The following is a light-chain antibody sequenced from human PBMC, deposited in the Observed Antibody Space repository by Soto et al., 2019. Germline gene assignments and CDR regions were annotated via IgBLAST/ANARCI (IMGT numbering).Light chain of an antibody. CDR1: QSISSW. Sequence: DIQMTQSPSTLSASVGDRVTITCRASQSISSWLAWYQQKPGKAPKLLIYDASSLESGVPSRFSGSGSGTEFTLTIGSLQPEDYATYYCHQANSFPYTFGQGTKVDIK. V-gene: IGKV1-5*01. CDR3: HQANSFPYT. CDR2: DAS. J-gene: IGKJ2*01.